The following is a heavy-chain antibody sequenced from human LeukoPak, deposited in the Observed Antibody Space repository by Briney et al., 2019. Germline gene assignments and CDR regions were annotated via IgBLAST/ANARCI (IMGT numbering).Heavy chain of an antibody. D-gene: IGHD2-2*01. CDR1: GGSFSGYH. CDR2: INHSGST. V-gene: IGHV4-34*01. CDR3: ARGLVGYCSSTSCYAPLYFDY. Sequence: SETLSLTCAVYGGSFSGYHWSWIRQPPGKGLEWIGEINHSGSTNYNPSLKSRVTISVDTSKNQFSLKLSSVTAADTTVYYCARGLVGYCSSTSCYAPLYFDYWGQGTLVTVSS. J-gene: IGHJ4*02.